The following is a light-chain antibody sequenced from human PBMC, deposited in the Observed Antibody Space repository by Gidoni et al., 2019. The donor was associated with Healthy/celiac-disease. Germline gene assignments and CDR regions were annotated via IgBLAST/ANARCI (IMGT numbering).Light chain of an antibody. CDR2: KAS. CDR3: QQNNSYSWT. CDR1: QSISSW. V-gene: IGKV1-5*03. J-gene: IGKJ1*01. Sequence: DIQMTQSPSTLSASVGDRVTITCRASQSISSWLVWYQQKPGKAPKLLIYKASSLESGVPSRFSGRGSGTEFTLTISSLQPDDFATYYCQQNNSYSWTFGQGTKVEIK.